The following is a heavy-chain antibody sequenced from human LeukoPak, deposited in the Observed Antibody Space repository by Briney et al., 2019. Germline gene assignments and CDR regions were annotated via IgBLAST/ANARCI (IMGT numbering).Heavy chain of an antibody. V-gene: IGHV4-4*08. J-gene: IGHJ3*02. CDR2: VSNSGTT. Sequence: SETLSLICTVSNGSISLHFWSWIRQSPGKGLEWIGHVSNSGTTHYNPSLKSRVTISVDTSKSHLSLKLSSVTAADTAVYYCASGISVDPDTFDIWGPGTMVTVSP. CDR3: ASGISVDPDTFDI. D-gene: IGHD3-3*02. CDR1: NGSISLHF.